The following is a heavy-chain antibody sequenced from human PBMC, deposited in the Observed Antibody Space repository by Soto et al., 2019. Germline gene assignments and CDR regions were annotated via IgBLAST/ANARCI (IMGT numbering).Heavy chain of an antibody. D-gene: IGHD6-13*01. CDR3: ARDNEAAAGFDY. V-gene: IGHV1-46*01. Sequence: ASVKVSCKASGYTFTSYYMHWVRQAPGQGLEWMGIINPSGGSTNYAQKFQGRVTITADKSTSTAYMELSSLRSEDTAVYYCARDNEAAAGFDYWGQGTLVTVSS. CDR1: GYTFTSYY. CDR2: INPSGGST. J-gene: IGHJ4*02.